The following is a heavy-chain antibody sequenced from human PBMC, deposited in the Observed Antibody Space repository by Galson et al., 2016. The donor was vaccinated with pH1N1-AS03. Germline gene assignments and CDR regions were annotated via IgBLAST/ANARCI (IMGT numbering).Heavy chain of an antibody. V-gene: IGHV1-2*04. CDR2: INTDSGVT. D-gene: IGHD2-2*01. Sequence: SVKVSCKASGYIFTGFYVHWVRQAPGQGLEWMGWINTDSGVTNYAQKFEDWVTMTRDTSVSTAYMELYGLKSDDTAVYYCARDPRGPCTSATCPTTYYFGMDVWGQGTTVIVSS. J-gene: IGHJ6*02. CDR1: GYIFTGFY. CDR3: ARDPRGPCTSATCPTTYYFGMDV.